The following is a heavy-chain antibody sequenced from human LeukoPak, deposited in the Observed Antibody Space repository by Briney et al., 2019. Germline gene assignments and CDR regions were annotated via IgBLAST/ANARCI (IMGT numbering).Heavy chain of an antibody. J-gene: IGHJ4*02. Sequence: GGSLRLSCAASGFTFSSYGMHWVRQAPGKGLEWVAVISYDGSNKHYADSVKGRFTISRDNSKNTLYLQMNSLRAEDTAVYYCAKDPSGSTLSAFDYWGQGTLVTVSS. CDR2: ISYDGSNK. CDR1: GFTFSSYG. V-gene: IGHV3-30*18. D-gene: IGHD1-26*01. CDR3: AKDPSGSTLSAFDY.